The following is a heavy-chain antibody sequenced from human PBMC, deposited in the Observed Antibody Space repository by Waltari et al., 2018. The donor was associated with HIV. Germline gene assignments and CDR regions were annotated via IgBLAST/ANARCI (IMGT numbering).Heavy chain of an antibody. D-gene: IGHD3-3*01. CDR3: AKDARFLDLDYYYGMDV. CDR2: ISYDGSNK. V-gene: IGHV3-30*18. J-gene: IGHJ6*02. CDR1: GFTFSRYG. Sequence: QVQLVESGGGVVQPGRSLRLSCAASGFTFSRYGRHWVRQAPGKGLEWVAVISYDGSNKYYADSVKGRFTISRDNSKNTLYLQMNSLRAEDTAVYYCAKDARFLDLDYYYGMDVWGQGTTVTVSS.